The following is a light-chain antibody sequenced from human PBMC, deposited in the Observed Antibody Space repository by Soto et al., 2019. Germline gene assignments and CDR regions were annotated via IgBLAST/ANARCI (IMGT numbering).Light chain of an antibody. CDR3: QQRSNWPPLT. J-gene: IGKJ4*01. CDR2: DAS. V-gene: IGKV3-11*01. Sequence: EIVLTQSPVTLSLSPGERATLSCRASQSVSSYLAWYQQKPGQAPRLLIYDASNRATGIPARFSGSGSGTNITLTISSLEPEDVAVYYCQQRSNWPPLTFGGGTRVEIK. CDR1: QSVSSY.